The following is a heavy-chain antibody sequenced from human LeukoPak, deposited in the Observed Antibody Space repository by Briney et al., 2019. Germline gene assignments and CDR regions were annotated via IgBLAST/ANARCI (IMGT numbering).Heavy chain of an antibody. D-gene: IGHD6-13*01. CDR2: VYSGGGT. J-gene: IGHJ4*02. Sequence: GGSLRLSCAASGFAVSSNYMTWVRQAPGKGLEWVSVVYSGGGTEYADSVKGRFTISRDNSKNTLYLQMNSLGAEDTAVYYCARTSSAVNTKGLDSWGQGTLVTVSS. CDR3: ARTSSAVNTKGLDS. V-gene: IGHV3-53*01. CDR1: GFAVSSNY.